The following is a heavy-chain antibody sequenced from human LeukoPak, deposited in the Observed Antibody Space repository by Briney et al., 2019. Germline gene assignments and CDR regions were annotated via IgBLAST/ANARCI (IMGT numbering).Heavy chain of an antibody. Sequence: PGGSLRLSCAASGFTFRNFAMAWVRQAPGKRLEWVSSITDTGDATGYTESVKGRFTISRDNSKGTVWLQMNSLRAEDTAIYYCARSTGYGSGEISDYWGQGTLVTVSS. CDR3: ARSTGYGSGEISDY. J-gene: IGHJ4*02. CDR2: ITDTGDAT. V-gene: IGHV3-23*01. CDR1: GFTFRNFA. D-gene: IGHD3-10*01.